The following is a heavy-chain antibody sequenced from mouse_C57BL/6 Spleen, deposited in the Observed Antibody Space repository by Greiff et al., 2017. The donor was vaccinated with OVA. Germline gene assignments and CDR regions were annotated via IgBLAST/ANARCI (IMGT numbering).Heavy chain of an antibody. CDR1: GYTFTDYE. CDR3: TRGYDYDVDD. V-gene: IGHV1-15*01. J-gene: IGHJ2*01. CDR2: IDPETGGT. Sequence: QVQLQQSGAELVRPGASVTLSCKASGYTFTDYEMHWVKQTPVHGLEWIGAIDPETGGTAYNQKFKGKAILTADKSSSTAYIELRSLTSEDSAVYYCTRGYDYDVDDWGKGTTLTVSS. D-gene: IGHD2-4*01.